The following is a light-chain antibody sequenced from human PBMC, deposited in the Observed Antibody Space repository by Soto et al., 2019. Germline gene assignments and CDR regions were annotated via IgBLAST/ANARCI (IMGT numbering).Light chain of an antibody. V-gene: IGKV1-9*01. CDR1: QGISSS. CDR3: QPLNNYPDT. J-gene: IGKJ2*01. CDR2: AAS. Sequence: DIQLTQSPSFLSASVGDRVTITCRASQGISSSLGWYQQKPGKAPKLLIYAASTLHSGVPSRFSGSGSGTEFTLTISSLQPEDFATDYCQPLNNYPDTFGQGTKLEIK.